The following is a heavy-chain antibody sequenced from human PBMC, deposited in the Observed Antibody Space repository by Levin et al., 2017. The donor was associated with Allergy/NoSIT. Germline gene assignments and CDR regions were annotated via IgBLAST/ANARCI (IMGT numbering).Heavy chain of an antibody. CDR1: GYTFTDHY. CDR2: VNCNSGDT. Sequence: GESLKISCEAAGYTFTDHYMHWVRQAPGQGLEWMGWVNCNSGDTHYAQKFQDRVTMTRDTSITTAYIEMSSLRFDDTALYFCARNDYGDYVQNFDYWGQGTLVTVSS. CDR3: ARNDYGDYVQNFDY. V-gene: IGHV1-2*02. J-gene: IGHJ4*02. D-gene: IGHD4-17*01.